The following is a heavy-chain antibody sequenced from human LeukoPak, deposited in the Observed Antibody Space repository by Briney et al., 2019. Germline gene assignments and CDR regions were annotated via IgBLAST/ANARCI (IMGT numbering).Heavy chain of an antibody. Sequence: PSETLSLTCAVYGGSFSGFYWSWIRQPPGQGLEWIGEISHSGTTYFNPSLKSRVTISVGTSKSQFSLRLSSVTAADTAVYYCARGGLDTTRGGYFDYWGQGILVTVSS. CDR1: GGSFSGFY. CDR3: ARGGLDTTRGGYFDY. J-gene: IGHJ4*02. CDR2: ISHSGTT. V-gene: IGHV4-34*01. D-gene: IGHD5-18*01.